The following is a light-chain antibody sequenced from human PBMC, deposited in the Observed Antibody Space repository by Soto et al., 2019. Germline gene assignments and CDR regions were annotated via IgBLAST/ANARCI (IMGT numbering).Light chain of an antibody. J-gene: IGKJ2*01. V-gene: IGKV3-20*01. CDR3: QQYGSSPPYT. CDR1: QSVSSIY. CDR2: GAS. Sequence: EIVLTQSPGTLSLSPGERATLSCRASQSVSSIYLAWYQQKPGQAPRLLIYGASSRATGIPDRFSGSGSGTDFILTISRLEPEDFAVYYCQQYGSSPPYTFGQGTKLEIK.